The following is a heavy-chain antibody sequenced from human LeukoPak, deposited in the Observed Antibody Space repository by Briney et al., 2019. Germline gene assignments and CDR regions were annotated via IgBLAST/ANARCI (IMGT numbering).Heavy chain of an antibody. CDR3: ARDRYYYDSSGDPPPLDY. V-gene: IGHV1-18*01. J-gene: IGHJ4*02. CDR2: ISAYNGNT. Sequence: ASVKVCCKASGYTFPIYGISSVRQAPGQGLEWMGWISAYNGNTNYAQKLQGRVTMTTDTSTSTAYMELRSLRSDDTAVYYCARDRYYYDSSGDPPPLDYWGQGTLVTVSS. D-gene: IGHD3-22*01. CDR1: GYTFPIYG.